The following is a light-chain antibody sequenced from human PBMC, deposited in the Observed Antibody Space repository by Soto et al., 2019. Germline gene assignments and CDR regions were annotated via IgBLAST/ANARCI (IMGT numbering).Light chain of an antibody. CDR2: DAS. J-gene: IGKJ1*01. V-gene: IGKV3-11*01. CDR3: QQRGDWPPGS. CDR1: QSVGNF. Sequence: EVALTQSPATLSLSPGERATLSCRASQSVGNFLAWYQQKPGQAPRLLIYDASNRATGVPARFSGRGSETNFTLTISSLEPEDFAVYYCQQRGDWPPGSFGLGTKVEIK.